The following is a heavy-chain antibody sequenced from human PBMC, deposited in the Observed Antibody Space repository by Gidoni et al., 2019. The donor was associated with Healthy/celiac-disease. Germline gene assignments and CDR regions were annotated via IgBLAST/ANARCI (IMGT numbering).Heavy chain of an antibody. CDR3: ARYSGSYPSTNFDY. J-gene: IGHJ4*02. V-gene: IGHV3-23*01. Sequence: EVQLLESGGGLVQPGGSLRLSCAASAFTFSSYAMSWVRQAPGKGLEWVSAISGSGGSTYYADSVKGRFTISRDNSKNTLYLQMNSLRAEDTAVYYCARYSGSYPSTNFDYWGQGTLVTVSS. D-gene: IGHD1-26*01. CDR1: AFTFSSYA. CDR2: ISGSGGST.